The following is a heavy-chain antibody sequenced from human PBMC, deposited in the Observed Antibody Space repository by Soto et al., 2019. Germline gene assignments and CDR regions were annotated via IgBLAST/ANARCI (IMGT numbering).Heavy chain of an antibody. CDR1: GAPFSEYL. J-gene: IGHJ5*02. CDR3: AREDDDSWSGHIRNWFDP. CDR2: IDHNGDT. V-gene: IGHV4-34*01. Sequence: QVQLQQWGAGLLRPSETLSLTCAVYGAPFSEYLWNWIRQPPGKGLERIGEIDHNGDTNYNPSLGSRLTLSVDTSRNEFSLRLTSVTAADTAVYFCAREDDDSWSGHIRNWFDPWGLGTRVIVSS. D-gene: IGHD3-3*01.